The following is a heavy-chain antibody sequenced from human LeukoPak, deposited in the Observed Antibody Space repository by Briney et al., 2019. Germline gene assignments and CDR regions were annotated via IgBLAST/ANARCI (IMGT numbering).Heavy chain of an antibody. CDR3: ARDLMSLEGLTVTTWGPFDY. CDR1: GFTFSSYA. J-gene: IGHJ4*02. D-gene: IGHD4-17*01. Sequence: GGSLRLSCAASGFTFSSYAMHWVRQAPGKGLEWVAVISYDGSNKYYADSVKGRFTISRDNSKNTLYLQMNSLRAEDTAVYYCARDLMSLEGLTVTTWGPFDYWGQGTLVTVSS. V-gene: IGHV3-30-3*01. CDR2: ISYDGSNK.